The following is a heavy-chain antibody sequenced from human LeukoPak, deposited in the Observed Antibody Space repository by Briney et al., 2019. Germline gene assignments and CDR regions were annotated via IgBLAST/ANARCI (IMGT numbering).Heavy chain of an antibody. CDR2: ISSSGTTM. D-gene: IGHD2-21*01. CDR1: GFTISSYE. J-gene: IGHJ5*02. V-gene: IGHV3-48*03. CDR3: ARDYSVPGDGLDP. Sequence: GGSLRLSCEASGFTISSYEMSWVRQAPGQGLEWVSYISSSGTTMFYSDSVKGRFTISRDSAKNSLHLQMNSLRVEDTAIYYCARDYSVPGDGLDPWGQGTLVTVSS.